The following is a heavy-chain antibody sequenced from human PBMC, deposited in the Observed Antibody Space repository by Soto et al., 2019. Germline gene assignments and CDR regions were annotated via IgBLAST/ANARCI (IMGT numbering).Heavy chain of an antibody. CDR3: ARVAQGPDSSGWYNG. CDR2: ISAYNGNT. J-gene: IGHJ4*02. D-gene: IGHD6-19*01. CDR1: GYTFTSYG. V-gene: IGHV1-18*01. Sequence: ASVRVSCKASGYTFTSYGISWVRQAPGQGLEWMGWISAYNGNTNYAQKLQGRVTMTTDTSTSTAYMELRSLRSDDTAVYYCARVAQGPDSSGWYNGWGQGTLVTVSS.